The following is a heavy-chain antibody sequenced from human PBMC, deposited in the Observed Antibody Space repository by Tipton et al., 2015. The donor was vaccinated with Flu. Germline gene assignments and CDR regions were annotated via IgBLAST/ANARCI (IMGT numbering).Heavy chain of an antibody. V-gene: IGHV4-31*03. J-gene: IGHJ4*02. Sequence: LSLTCIVSGGSLSSCGYYWSWIRQHPGKGLEWIGYIYYSGSTYYNPSLKSRVTISVDTSKNQFSLKLTSVTAADTAVYYCACAGHGYYDSSGSDYWGQGTLVTVSS. CDR3: ACAGHGYYDSSGSDY. D-gene: IGHD3-22*01. CDR2: IYYSGST. CDR1: GGSLSSCGYY.